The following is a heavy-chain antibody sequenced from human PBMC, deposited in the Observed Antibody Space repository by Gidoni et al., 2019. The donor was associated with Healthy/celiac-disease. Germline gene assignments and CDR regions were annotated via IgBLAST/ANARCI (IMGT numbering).Heavy chain of an antibody. Sequence: GLVKPSGPLSLTCAVSGGCISSNNWWSWVGQPPGKGLEWIGEIYQSVSTTYNPSLKSRITMSVDESKHHLSLNLGSVTAADTSAYYCAREATTVAHYSFDMWGQGTTVTVSS. CDR3: AREATTVAHYSFDM. CDR1: GGCISSNNW. CDR2: IYQSVST. D-gene: IGHD1-7*01. J-gene: IGHJ3*02. V-gene: IGHV4-4*02.